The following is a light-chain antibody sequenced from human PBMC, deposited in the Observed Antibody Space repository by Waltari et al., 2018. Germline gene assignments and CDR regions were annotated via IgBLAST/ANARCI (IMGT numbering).Light chain of an antibody. Sequence: SSRATQSGTSISVNWVQRELGHAPMLLNYGSSRRATGIPDRVSGRWSGTNFNLHISRLEPEDFAVYYFQKYDGEGVTFGGGTKVEI. CDR1: QSGTSIS. V-gene: IGKV3-20*01. J-gene: IGKJ4*01. CDR3: QKYDGEGVT. CDR2: GSS.